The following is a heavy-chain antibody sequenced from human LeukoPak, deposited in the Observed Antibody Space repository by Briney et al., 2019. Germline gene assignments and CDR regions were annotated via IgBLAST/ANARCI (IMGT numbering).Heavy chain of an antibody. J-gene: IGHJ4*02. CDR1: GGSISSSNW. D-gene: IGHD3-22*01. V-gene: IGHV4-4*02. CDR2: IYHSGST. CDR3: ARTASSGYFTSDY. Sequence: SETLSLTCAVSGGSISSSNWWSWVRQPPGKGLEWIGEIYHSGSTNYNPSLKSRVTISVDKSKNQFSLKLSSVTAADTAVYYCARTASSGYFTSDYWGQGTLVTVSS.